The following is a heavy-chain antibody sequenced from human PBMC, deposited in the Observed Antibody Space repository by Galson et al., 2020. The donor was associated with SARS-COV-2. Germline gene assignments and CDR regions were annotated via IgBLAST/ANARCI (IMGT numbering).Heavy chain of an antibody. V-gene: IGHV4-30-2*01. Sequence: ASETPSLTCAVSGVSISSGGYSWSWIRQPPGKGLEWIGYIFESGSTSYNPSLKSRVTMSVDRSENQFSLRLTSVTAADTAVYYCVRAADWGRKYYFDSWGQGILVSVSS. CDR2: IFESGST. CDR1: GVSISSGGYS. D-gene: IGHD7-27*01. CDR3: VRAADWGRKYYFDS. J-gene: IGHJ4*02.